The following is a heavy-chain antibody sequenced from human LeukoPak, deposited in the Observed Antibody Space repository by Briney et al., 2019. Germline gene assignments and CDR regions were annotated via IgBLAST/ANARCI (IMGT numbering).Heavy chain of an antibody. Sequence: PGGSLRLSCAASGFTFSSYGMHWVRQAPGKGLEWVSGINWNGGSTGYADSVKGRFTISRDNAKNSLYLQMNSLRAEDTALYYCARVWNNYADDYWGQGTLVTVSS. CDR2: INWNGGST. J-gene: IGHJ4*02. V-gene: IGHV3-20*04. CDR1: GFTFSSYG. D-gene: IGHD2-2*01. CDR3: ARVWNNYADDY.